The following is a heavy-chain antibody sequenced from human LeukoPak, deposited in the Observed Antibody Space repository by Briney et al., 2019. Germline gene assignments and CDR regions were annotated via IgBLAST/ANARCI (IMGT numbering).Heavy chain of an antibody. D-gene: IGHD3-3*01. J-gene: IGHJ6*02. Sequence: SETLSLTCAVYGGSFSGHYWSWIRQPPGKGLEWNGEINHSGTTNYKASLRSRVAMSVDTSKNQFSLRLTSVTAADTAVYYCARGRGGYYFYGMDVWGLGTPVTVSS. CDR3: ARGRGGYYFYGMDV. CDR2: INHSGTT. CDR1: GGSFSGHY. V-gene: IGHV4-34*01.